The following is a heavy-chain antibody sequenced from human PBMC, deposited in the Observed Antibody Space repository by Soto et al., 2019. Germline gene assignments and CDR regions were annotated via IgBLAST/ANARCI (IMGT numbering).Heavy chain of an antibody. CDR2: MNPNSGNT. J-gene: IGHJ4*02. Sequence: QVQLVQSGAEVKKPGASVKVSCKASGYTFTSYDINWVRQATGQGLESMGWMNPNSGNTAYAQKFQGRVTMTRNTSISTAYMELSSLRSEDTAVYCRARGNGYGGNFDSWGQGTLVTVPS. CDR1: GYTFTSYD. V-gene: IGHV1-8*01. D-gene: IGHD2-15*01. CDR3: ARGNGYGGNFDS.